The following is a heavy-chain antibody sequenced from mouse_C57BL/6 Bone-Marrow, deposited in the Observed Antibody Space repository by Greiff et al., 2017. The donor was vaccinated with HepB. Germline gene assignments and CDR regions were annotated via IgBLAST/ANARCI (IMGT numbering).Heavy chain of an antibody. CDR2: SRNKANDYTT. CDR1: GFTFSDFY. Sequence: EVKVVESGGGSVQSGRSLRLSCATSGFTFSDFYMEWVRQAPGKGLEWIAASRNKANDYTTEYSASVKGRFIVSRDTSQSILYLQMNALRAEDTAIDYCARMAPIYYAMDYWGQGTSVTVSS. CDR3: ARMAPIYYAMDY. J-gene: IGHJ4*01. V-gene: IGHV7-1*01. D-gene: IGHD6-5*01.